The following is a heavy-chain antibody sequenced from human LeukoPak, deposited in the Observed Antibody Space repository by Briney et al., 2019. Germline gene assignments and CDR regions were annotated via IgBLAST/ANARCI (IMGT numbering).Heavy chain of an antibody. V-gene: IGHV3-23*01. CDR2: ISGSGCST. Sequence: GVSLRLSCSASGFTYSSYAMICVPHSPGKGLEGFSAISGSGCSTYHADSVKRRFTISRDNSKNTLYLQINSRKTEETAVYYCTTDSSGVDYWGQGTLVTVSS. J-gene: IGHJ4*02. CDR3: TTDSSGVDY. CDR1: GFTYSSYA. D-gene: IGHD6-6*01.